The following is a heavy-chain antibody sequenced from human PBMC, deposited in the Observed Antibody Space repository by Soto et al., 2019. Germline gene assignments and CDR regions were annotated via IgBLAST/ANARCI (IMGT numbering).Heavy chain of an antibody. J-gene: IGHJ4*02. V-gene: IGHV4-34*01. CDR3: ARGLYCSGGSCYPKRVFLDY. Sequence: SETLSLTCAVYGGSFSGYYWSWIRQPPGKGLEWIGEINHSGSTNYNPSLKSRVTISVDTSKNQFSLKLSSVTAADTAVYYCARGLYCSGGSCYPKRVFLDYWGQGTLVTVSS. CDR1: GGSFSGYY. D-gene: IGHD2-15*01. CDR2: INHSGST.